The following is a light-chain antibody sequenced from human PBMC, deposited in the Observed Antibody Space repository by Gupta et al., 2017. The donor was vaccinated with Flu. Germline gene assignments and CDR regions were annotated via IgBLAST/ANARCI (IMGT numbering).Light chain of an antibody. J-gene: IGLJ2*01. V-gene: IGLV3-21*02. CDR1: NIGNKS. CDR2: DDA. Sequence: TARSSGGRSNIGNKSVNWYHHNPGQGPQLVVYDDAERPSGIPGRFSGSNSGNTATLSISRVEAGDEADYFCQVFDSSSERVVFGGGTKLTVL. CDR3: QVFDSSSERVV.